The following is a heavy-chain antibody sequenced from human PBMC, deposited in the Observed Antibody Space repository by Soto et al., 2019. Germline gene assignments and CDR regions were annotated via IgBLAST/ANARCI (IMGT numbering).Heavy chain of an antibody. D-gene: IGHD5-18*01. Sequence: EVQLLQSGGGFVQPGGSLRLSCAASGFTFGSYWMHWVRQAPGKGLMWVSHINGDGTKISYADSVKGRFTISRDNANSTLYLEMTSLTVDDTAVYFCARDAIVYSYGYGAWGKGTRVTVSS. V-gene: IGHV3-74*01. CDR3: ARDAIVYSYGYGA. CDR2: INGDGTKI. CDR1: GFTFGSYW. J-gene: IGHJ4*02.